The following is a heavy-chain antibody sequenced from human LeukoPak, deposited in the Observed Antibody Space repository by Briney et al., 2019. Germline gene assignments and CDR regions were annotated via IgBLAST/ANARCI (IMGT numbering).Heavy chain of an antibody. Sequence: PSQTLSLTCTVSGGSISSGSNYWSWIRQPAGKGLEWIGRIYTSGSTNYNPPLKSRVTISVDTSKNQFSLKLSSVTAADTAVYYCARVPYDFWSGYYGAFDIWGQGTMVTVSS. D-gene: IGHD3-3*01. V-gene: IGHV4-61*02. CDR2: IYTSGST. J-gene: IGHJ3*02. CDR1: GGSISSGSNY. CDR3: ARVPYDFWSGYYGAFDI.